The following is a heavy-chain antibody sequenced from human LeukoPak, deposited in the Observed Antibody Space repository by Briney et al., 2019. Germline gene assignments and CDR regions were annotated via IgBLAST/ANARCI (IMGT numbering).Heavy chain of an antibody. CDR2: ISWNSGSI. CDR1: GFTFDDYA. CDR3: AKTIDSSGYYPFDP. J-gene: IGHJ5*02. V-gene: IGHV3-9*01. D-gene: IGHD3-22*01. Sequence: GRSLRLSCAASGFTFDDYAMHWVRQAPGKGLEWVSGISWNSGSIGYADSVKGRFTISRDNSKNTQYLQMNSLRVEDTAVYYCAKTIDSSGYYPFDPWGQGTLVTVSS.